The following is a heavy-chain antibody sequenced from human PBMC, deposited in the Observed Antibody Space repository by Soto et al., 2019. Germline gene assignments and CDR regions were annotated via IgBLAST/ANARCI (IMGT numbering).Heavy chain of an antibody. J-gene: IGHJ4*02. Sequence: SVKVSCKASGGTFSSYAISWVRPAPGQGLEWMGGIIPIFGTANYAQKFQGRVTITADESPSTAYMELSSLRSEDTAVYYCARGERNTVGLDYWGQGTLVTVYS. V-gene: IGHV1-69*13. CDR3: ARGERNTVGLDY. CDR1: GGTFSSYA. CDR2: IIPIFGTA. D-gene: IGHD4-17*01.